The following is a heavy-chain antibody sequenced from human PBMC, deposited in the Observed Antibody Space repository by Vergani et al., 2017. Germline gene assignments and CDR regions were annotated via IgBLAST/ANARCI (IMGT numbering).Heavy chain of an antibody. CDR1: GFTFSSYW. CDR3: ARDLRVSGYDLSYYYYYGMDV. CDR2: IKQDGSEK. V-gene: IGHV3-7*03. J-gene: IGHJ6*02. D-gene: IGHD5-12*01. Sequence: EVQLVESGGGLVQPGGSLRLSCAASGFTFSSYWMSWVRQAPGKGLEWVANIKQDGSEKCYVDSVKCRFTISRDNAKNSLYLQMNSLRAEDTAVYYCARDLRVSGYDLSYYYYYGMDVWGQGTTVTVSS.